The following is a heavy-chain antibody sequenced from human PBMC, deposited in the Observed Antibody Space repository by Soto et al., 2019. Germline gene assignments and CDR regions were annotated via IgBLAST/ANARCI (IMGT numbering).Heavy chain of an antibody. CDR2: IWYDGSNK. Sequence: GGSLRLSCAASGFTFSSYGMHWFRQAPGKGLEWVAVIWYDGSNKYYADSVKGRFTISRDNSKNTLYRQMNSLRAEDTAVFYCARDGGCRDGYTVGCNWFDPWGQGTLVTVS. V-gene: IGHV3-33*01. D-gene: IGHD5-12*01. CDR3: ARDGGCRDGYTVGCNWFDP. J-gene: IGHJ5*02. CDR1: GFTFSSYG.